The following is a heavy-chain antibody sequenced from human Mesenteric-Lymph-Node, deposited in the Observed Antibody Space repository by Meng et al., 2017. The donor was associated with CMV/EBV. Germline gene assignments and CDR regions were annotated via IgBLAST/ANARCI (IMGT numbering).Heavy chain of an antibody. V-gene: IGHV4-30-4*01. Sequence: CTVSGDSITSGDYYWSWTRQPPGKGLEWIGYIYYSGTTYYNPSLKSRLTMSIDTSKNQFSLKVSAVTAADTAVYYCARVPSSGCCDFWGQGTLVTSPQ. D-gene: IGHD3-22*01. CDR1: GDSITSGDYY. CDR2: IYYSGTT. J-gene: IGHJ4*02. CDR3: ARVPSSGCCDF.